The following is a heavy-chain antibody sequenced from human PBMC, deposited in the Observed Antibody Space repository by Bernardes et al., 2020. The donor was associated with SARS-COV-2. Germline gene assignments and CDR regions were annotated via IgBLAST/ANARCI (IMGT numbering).Heavy chain of an antibody. J-gene: IGHJ5*01. CDR3: ARGGTRSTTPGFDS. D-gene: IGHD4-17*01. Sequence: GGSLRLSCAGSGFTFNSYSMNWVRQAPGKGLEWVSSISSESDHILYADSVTGRFTVSRDNAKKSVFLQMNRLRGEDTAVYYCARGGTRSTTPGFDSWGQGTLVTVSS. CDR2: ISSESDHI. V-gene: IGHV3-21*01. CDR1: GFTFNSYS.